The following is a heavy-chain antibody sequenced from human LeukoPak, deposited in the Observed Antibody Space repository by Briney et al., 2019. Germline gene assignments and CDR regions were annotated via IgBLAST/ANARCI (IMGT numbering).Heavy chain of an antibody. CDR3: ATNPTTVTTFDY. V-gene: IGHV3-11*01. CDR2: ISSSGSTI. CDR1: GFTFSDYY. Sequence: GGSLRLSCAASGFTFSDYYMSWLRQAPGKGLEWVSYISSSGSTIYYADSVKGRFTISRDNAKNSLYLQMNSLRAEDTAVYYCATNPTTVTTFDYWGQGTLVTVSS. J-gene: IGHJ4*02. D-gene: IGHD4-17*01.